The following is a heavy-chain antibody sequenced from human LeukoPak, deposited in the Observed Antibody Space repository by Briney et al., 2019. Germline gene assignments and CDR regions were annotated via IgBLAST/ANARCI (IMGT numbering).Heavy chain of an antibody. CDR1: RFTFSNYA. J-gene: IGHJ4*02. CDR3: AKSMRGYYRFDY. V-gene: IGHV3-23*01. D-gene: IGHD3-3*01. Sequence: GGSLRLSCAASRFTFSNYAMSWVRQAPGKGLEWVSVISGSVGSAYYADSVKGRFTVSRDNSKNTLLLQMNSLRAEDTALYYCAKSMRGYYRFDYWGQGTLVTVSS. CDR2: ISGSVGSA.